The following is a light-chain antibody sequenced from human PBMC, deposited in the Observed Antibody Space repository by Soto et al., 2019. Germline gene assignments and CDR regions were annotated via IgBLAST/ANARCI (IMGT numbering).Light chain of an antibody. CDR2: WAS. CDR1: QSVLYSSNNKNY. V-gene: IGKV4-1*01. J-gene: IGKJ3*01. CDR3: QQYYSTPLT. Sequence: DIVMTQSPDSLAVSLGKRATINCKSSQSVLYSSNNKNYLAWYQQKPGQPPKLLIYWASTRESGVPDRCSGSGSGTDFTLTISSLQAEDVAVYYCQQYYSTPLTFGPGTKVDIK.